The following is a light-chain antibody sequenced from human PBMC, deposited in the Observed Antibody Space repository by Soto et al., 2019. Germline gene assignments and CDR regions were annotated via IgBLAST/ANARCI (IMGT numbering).Light chain of an antibody. CDR1: QSVSSN. V-gene: IGKV3-15*01. CDR2: HAS. Sequence: EIVMTQSPATLSASPGERATLSCRASQSVSSNLAWYQQKPGQAPRLLIYHASTRATGIPARFSGSGSGTEFTLTISSLQSEEFAVYYCQQDNKWPLTFGGGNKVEIK. CDR3: QQDNKWPLT. J-gene: IGKJ4*01.